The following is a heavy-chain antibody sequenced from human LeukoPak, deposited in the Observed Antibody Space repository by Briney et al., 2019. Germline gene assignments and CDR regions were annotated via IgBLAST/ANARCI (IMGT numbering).Heavy chain of an antibody. Sequence: SETLSLTCTVSGGSISSSSYYWGWIRQPPGKGLEWIGNIFYSGSTYYNPSLKSRVTISVDTSKNHFSLKLSSVTAADTAVYYRARHVHIVYCSTTSCPFDYWGQGTLVTVSS. D-gene: IGHD2-2*01. CDR3: ARHVHIVYCSTTSCPFDY. CDR1: GGSISSSSYY. J-gene: IGHJ4*02. V-gene: IGHV4-39*01. CDR2: IFYSGST.